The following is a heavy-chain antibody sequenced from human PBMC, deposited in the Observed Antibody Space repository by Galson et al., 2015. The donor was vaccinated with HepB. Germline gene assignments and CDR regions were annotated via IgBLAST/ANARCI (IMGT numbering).Heavy chain of an antibody. CDR3: AGESGSSSRYLDY. CDR1: GYSFSSYY. Sequence: SVKVSCKASGYSFSSYYIHWVRQVPGQGLEWMGIINPTGGSTTYTQKFQGRVTMTRDRSAGTVYMELSSLRSEDTAVYYCAGESGSSSRYLDYWGQGTLVTVSS. CDR2: INPTGGST. D-gene: IGHD3-3*01. V-gene: IGHV1-46*03. J-gene: IGHJ4*02.